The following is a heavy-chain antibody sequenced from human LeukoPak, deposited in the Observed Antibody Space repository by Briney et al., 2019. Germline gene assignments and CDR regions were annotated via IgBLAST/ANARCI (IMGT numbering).Heavy chain of an antibody. V-gene: IGHV4-30-4*08. CDR2: IYYSGST. Sequence: SETLSLTCTVSGGSISSGDYYWSWLRQPPGKGLEWIGYIYYSGSTYYNPSLKSRVTISVDTSKNQFSLKLSSVTAADTAVYYCARVLIVVVPAAIRVENAFDIWGQGTMVTVSS. J-gene: IGHJ3*02. CDR3: ARVLIVVVPAAIRVENAFDI. D-gene: IGHD2-2*02. CDR1: GGSISSGDYY.